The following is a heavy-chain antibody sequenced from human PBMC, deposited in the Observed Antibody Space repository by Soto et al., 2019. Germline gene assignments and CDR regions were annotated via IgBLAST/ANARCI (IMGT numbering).Heavy chain of an antibody. CDR1: GFTFSSYG. Sequence: QVQLVESGGGVVQPGRSLRLSCAASGFTFSSYGMHWVRQAPGKGLEWVAVMSYDGSNKYYADSVKGRFTISRDNSKNTLYLQMNSLRAEDTAVYYCARDQLVLAHFDYWGQGTLVTVSS. V-gene: IGHV3-33*01. J-gene: IGHJ4*02. D-gene: IGHD6-13*01. CDR3: ARDQLVLAHFDY. CDR2: MSYDGSNK.